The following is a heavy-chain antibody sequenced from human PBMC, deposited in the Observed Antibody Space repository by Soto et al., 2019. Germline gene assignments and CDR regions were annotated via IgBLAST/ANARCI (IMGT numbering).Heavy chain of an antibody. CDR3: PHKRSGTQLAS. D-gene: IGHD1-26*01. CDR1: GFSLSTSGVG. V-gene: IGHV2-5*02. Sequence: ESGPTLVNPTQTLTLTCTLSGFSLSTSGVGVGWIRQRPRKALEWLALIYWDDDKRYSPSLKSRLTITKDTSKTQVVLKMTNMDPVNTATYNCPHKRSGTQLASWGRDTRFTVPS. J-gene: IGHJ1*01. CDR2: IYWDDDK.